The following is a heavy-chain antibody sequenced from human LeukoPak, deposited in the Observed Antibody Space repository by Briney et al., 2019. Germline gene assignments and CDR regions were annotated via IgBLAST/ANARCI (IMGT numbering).Heavy chain of an antibody. CDR3: TRQYSSSYYSDY. Sequence: SETLSLTCAVSGGSFRGFYWSWIRQPPGGGLEWIADINHSGTTNYNPSLKGRVTISVDTSKNQFSLNLKSMTAADTAVYYCTRQYSSSYYSDYWGQGTLVTVSS. CDR2: INHSGTT. J-gene: IGHJ4*02. D-gene: IGHD6-6*01. CDR1: GGSFRGFY. V-gene: IGHV4-34*01.